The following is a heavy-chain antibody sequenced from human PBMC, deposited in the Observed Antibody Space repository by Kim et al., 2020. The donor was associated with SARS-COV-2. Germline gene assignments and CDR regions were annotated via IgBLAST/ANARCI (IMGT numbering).Heavy chain of an antibody. V-gene: IGHV3-30*18. CDR3: AKEGVIRQGYYYYYMDV. CDR1: GFTFSSYG. CDR2: ISYDGSNK. D-gene: IGHD2-21*01. Sequence: GGSLRLSCAASGFTFSSYGMHWVRQAPGKGLEWVAVISYDGSNKYYADSVKGRFTISRDNSKNTLYLQMNSLRAEDTAVYYCAKEGVIRQGYYYYYMDVWGKGTTVTVSS. J-gene: IGHJ6*03.